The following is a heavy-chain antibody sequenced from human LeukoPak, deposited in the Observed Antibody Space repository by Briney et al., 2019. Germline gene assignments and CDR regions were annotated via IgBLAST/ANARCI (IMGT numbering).Heavy chain of an antibody. V-gene: IGHV4-39*07. D-gene: IGHD4-17*01. CDR3: ARTPTNLHGDYFFDY. J-gene: IGHJ4*02. Sequence: SETLSLTCTVSGGSVSISSYYWGWIRQPPGKGLEWIGSIYYSGSTYYNPSLKSRVTISVDTSKNQFSLKLSSVTAADTAVYYCARTPTNLHGDYFFDYWGQGTLVTVSS. CDR1: GGSVSISSYY. CDR2: IYYSGST.